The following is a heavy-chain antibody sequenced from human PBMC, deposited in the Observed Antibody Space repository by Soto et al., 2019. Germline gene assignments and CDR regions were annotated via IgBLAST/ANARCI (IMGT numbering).Heavy chain of an antibody. D-gene: IGHD4-17*01. CDR2: MNPNSGNT. V-gene: IGHV1-8*01. J-gene: IGHJ6*04. Sequence: GASVKVSCKASGYTFTSYDINWVRQATGQGLEWMGWMNPNSGNTGYAQKFQGRVTMTRNTSISTAYMELSSLRSEDTAVYYCARGGNRRLRHYYYYGMDVWGKGTTVTVSS. CDR1: GYTFTSYD. CDR3: ARGGNRRLRHYYYYGMDV.